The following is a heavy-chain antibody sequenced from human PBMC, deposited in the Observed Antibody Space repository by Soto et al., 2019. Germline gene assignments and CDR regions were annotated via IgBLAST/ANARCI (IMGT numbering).Heavy chain of an antibody. J-gene: IGHJ5*02. CDR1: GGTFSSYA. CDR2: VIPIFGTA. D-gene: IGHD6-19*01. CDR3: AYKSSGPHQWFDP. Sequence: SVKVSCKASGGTFSSYAVSWVRQAPGQGLEWMGGVIPIFGTANYAQKFQGRVTITADESTSTAYMELSSLRSEDTAVYYCAYKSSGPHQWFDPWGQGTLVTVSS. V-gene: IGHV1-69*13.